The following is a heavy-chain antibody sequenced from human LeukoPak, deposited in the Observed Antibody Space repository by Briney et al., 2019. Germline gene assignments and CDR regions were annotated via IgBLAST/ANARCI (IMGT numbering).Heavy chain of an antibody. CDR1: GGSISSSSYY. CDR2: IYTSGST. D-gene: IGHD2-15*01. CDR3: ARLPGYCSGGSCYSFHAFDI. J-gene: IGHJ3*02. V-gene: IGHV4-61*05. Sequence: PSETLSLTCTVSGGSISSSSYYWGWIRQPPGKGLEWIGYIYTSGSTNYNPSLKSRVTISVDTSKNQFSLKLSSVTAADTAVYYRARLPGYCSGGSCYSFHAFDIWGQGTMVTVSS.